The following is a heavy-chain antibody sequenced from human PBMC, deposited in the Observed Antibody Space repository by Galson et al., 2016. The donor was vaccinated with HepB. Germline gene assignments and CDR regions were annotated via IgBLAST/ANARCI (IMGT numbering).Heavy chain of an antibody. J-gene: IGHJ4*02. CDR2: IKQDGSAK. CDR3: AKDPIQCGGDCTRASYYFDY. Sequence: SLRLSCAASGFTFSSYWMNWVRQAPGKGLEWVAIIKQDGSAKYYVDSLKGRFTISRDTSKNTLYLQMNSLRAEDTAVYYCAKDPIQCGGDCTRASYYFDYWGQGLLVTVSS. D-gene: IGHD2-21*02. CDR1: GFTFSSYW. V-gene: IGHV3-7*05.